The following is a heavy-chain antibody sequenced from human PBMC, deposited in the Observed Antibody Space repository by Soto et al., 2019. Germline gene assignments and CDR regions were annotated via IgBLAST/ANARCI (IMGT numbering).Heavy chain of an antibody. V-gene: IGHV3-23*01. CDR1: GFTFSDYS. J-gene: IGHJ4*02. D-gene: IGHD3-16*02. Sequence: EVQLLESGGGLAQPGGSLRLSCAASGFTFSDYSMNWVRRAPGKGLEWVSAFSAGGGDDTHYADSVKGRFTISRGNPNNTLFLQMNSLRAEDTARYYCAREARYDRGTYRYDGIDYWGQGTLVTVSS. CDR2: FSAGGGDDT. CDR3: AREARYDRGTYRYDGIDY.